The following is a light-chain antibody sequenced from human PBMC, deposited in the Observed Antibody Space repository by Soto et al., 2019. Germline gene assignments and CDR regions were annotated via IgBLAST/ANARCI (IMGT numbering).Light chain of an antibody. CDR1: QSITTW. CDR2: DAS. Sequence: DIQMTQSPSTLSASVGDRVTITCRATQSITTWLAWYQQEAGKAPKLLVSDASTLETGVPSRFSGSGSGTQFTLTIAGLQPHDVATYYCQQYISYPLIFGGGTTV. CDR3: QQYISYPLI. J-gene: IGKJ4*01. V-gene: IGKV1-5*01.